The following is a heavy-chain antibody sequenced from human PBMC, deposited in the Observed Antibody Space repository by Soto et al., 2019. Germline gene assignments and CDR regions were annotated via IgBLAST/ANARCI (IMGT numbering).Heavy chain of an antibody. D-gene: IGHD3-9*01. CDR3: TTDYDILTIRWNAFEI. CDR2: IKSKTNGGTT. J-gene: IGHJ3*02. V-gene: IGHV3-15*07. CDR1: GLTFSYAW. Sequence: GGSLRLSCAASGLTFSYAWMTWVRQAPGKGLEWVGRIKSKTNGGTTDYAAPVKGRFTISRDDSKNTLYLELNSLKTEDTAVYYCTTDYDILTIRWNAFEIWGQGTMVTV.